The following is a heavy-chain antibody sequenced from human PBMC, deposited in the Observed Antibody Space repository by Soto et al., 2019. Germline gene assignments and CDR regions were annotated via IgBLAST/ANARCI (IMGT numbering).Heavy chain of an antibody. J-gene: IGHJ4*01. Sequence: QVQLVQSGTEVKKPGASVKISCKAPGYTFTGYYIYWVRQAPGQGLEFMGAINSGGGNTDYAQKFKGNVTVTRDTATSTAYRELTTLRFDDTALYYCAGGNCAGDCYFDYWGHGTLVTVSS. CDR2: INSGGGNT. CDR3: AGGNCAGDCYFDY. CDR1: GYTFTGYY. V-gene: IGHV1-46*01. D-gene: IGHD2-21*02.